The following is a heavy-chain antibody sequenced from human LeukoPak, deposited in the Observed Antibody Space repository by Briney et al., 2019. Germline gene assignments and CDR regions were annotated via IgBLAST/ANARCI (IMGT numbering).Heavy chain of an antibody. Sequence: ASVKVSCKASGYTFTGYYMHWVRQAPGQGLEWMGWINPNSGGTNYAQKFQGRVTMTRDTSISTAYMELSRLSSDDTAVYYCARVYSSGWYLETKYFQHWGQGTLVTVSS. V-gene: IGHV1-2*02. D-gene: IGHD6-19*01. CDR2: INPNSGGT. CDR1: GYTFTGYY. CDR3: ARVYSSGWYLETKYFQH. J-gene: IGHJ1*01.